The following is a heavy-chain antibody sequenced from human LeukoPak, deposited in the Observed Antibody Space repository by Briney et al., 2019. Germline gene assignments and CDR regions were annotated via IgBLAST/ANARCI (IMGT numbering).Heavy chain of an antibody. Sequence: PSETLSPTCAVSGYSISNGYWAWIRQPPGKGLEWIASIYHTGTTYSNPSLQSRVSLSVDTSKSQFSLNLSAVTAADTAVYYCARDPATTFNWFDPWGQGTLVIVSS. CDR2: IYHTGTT. D-gene: IGHD1-1*01. V-gene: IGHV4-38-2*02. CDR3: ARDPATTFNWFDP. J-gene: IGHJ5*02. CDR1: GYSISNGY.